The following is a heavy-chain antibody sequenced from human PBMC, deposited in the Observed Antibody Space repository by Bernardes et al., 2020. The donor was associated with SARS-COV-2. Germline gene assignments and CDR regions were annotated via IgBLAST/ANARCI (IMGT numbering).Heavy chain of an antibody. V-gene: IGHV4-4*07. CDR2: IYIGGGA. CDR3: ARAGYNNDRGHYYYYYGMDV. Sequence: SETLSLTCTVSGDSMSRYHWTWVRQPAGGRLECIGRIYIGGGANYNASLKTRVTMSIDASKNQFSLRLTSLTAADTAVYYCARAGYNNDRGHYYYYYGMDVWGQGTTVTVSS. CDR1: GDSMSRYH. D-gene: IGHD4-4*01. J-gene: IGHJ6*02.